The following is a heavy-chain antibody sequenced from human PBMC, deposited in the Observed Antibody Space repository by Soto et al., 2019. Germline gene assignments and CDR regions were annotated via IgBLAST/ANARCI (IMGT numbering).Heavy chain of an antibody. V-gene: IGHV3-33*01. CDR3: ARLNTGWYFDL. D-gene: IGHD4-17*01. Sequence: QVQLVESGGGVVQPGRSLRLSCAASGFTFSNFGMHWVRQAPGKGLEWVAVIWYDGSNEYYPDSVKGRLTISRDNSKNTLYLQMNSLRAEDTAVYYCARLNTGWYFDLWGRGTLVTVSS. CDR1: GFTFSNFG. J-gene: IGHJ2*01. CDR2: IWYDGSNE.